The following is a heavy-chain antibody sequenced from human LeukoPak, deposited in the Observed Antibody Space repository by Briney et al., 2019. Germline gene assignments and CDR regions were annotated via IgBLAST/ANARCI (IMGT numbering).Heavy chain of an antibody. CDR1: GYTFTSYG. Sequence: GASVKVFCKASGYTFTSYGISWVRQAPGQGLEWMGWISAYNGNTNYAQKLQGRVTMTTDTSTSTAYMELRSLRSDDTAVYYCARDMVRGVITPSDAFDIWGQGTMVTVSS. CDR3: ARDMVRGVITPSDAFDI. CDR2: ISAYNGNT. D-gene: IGHD3-10*01. V-gene: IGHV1-18*01. J-gene: IGHJ3*02.